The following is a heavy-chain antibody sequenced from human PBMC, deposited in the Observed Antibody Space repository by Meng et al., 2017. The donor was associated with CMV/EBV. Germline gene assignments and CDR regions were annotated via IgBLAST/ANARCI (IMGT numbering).Heavy chain of an antibody. Sequence: GESLKISCAASGFTFSNAWMSWVRQAPGKGLEWVGRIKSKTDGGTTDYAAPVKGRFTISRDDSKNTLYLQMNSLKTEDTAVYYCTTEGVTGTTGTGYYYYYGMDVWGQGTTVTVSS. V-gene: IGHV3-15*01. D-gene: IGHD1-20*01. CDR1: GFTFSNAW. CDR3: TTEGVTGTTGTGYYYYYGMDV. CDR2: IKSKTDGGTT. J-gene: IGHJ6*02.